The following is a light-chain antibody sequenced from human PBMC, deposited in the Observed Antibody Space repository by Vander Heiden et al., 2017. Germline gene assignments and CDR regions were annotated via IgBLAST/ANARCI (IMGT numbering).Light chain of an antibody. Sequence: EIVMTQTPLSLSVIPGQPASISCKSSQSLLHSDGKTYLYWYLQKPGQSPQLLTYEVSNRFSGVPDRFSGIGSGTDFTLKISRVEAEDVGVYYCRQTIQLPLTFGQGTRLEIK. CDR3: RQTIQLPLT. CDR2: EVS. V-gene: IGKV2D-29*02. CDR1: QSLLHSDGKTY. J-gene: IGKJ5*01.